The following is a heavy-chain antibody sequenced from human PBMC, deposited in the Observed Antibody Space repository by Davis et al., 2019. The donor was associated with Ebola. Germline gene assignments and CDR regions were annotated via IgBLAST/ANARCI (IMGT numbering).Heavy chain of an antibody. CDR1: GFTLSSYA. J-gene: IGHJ4*02. V-gene: IGHV3-23*01. Sequence: GESLKISCAASGFTLSSYAMSWVRQAPGKGLEWVSRISGSVGSTYYADSVKGRFTISRDNSKNTLYLQMNSLRAEDTAVYYCAKFAYDSSGSQFDYWGQGTLVTVSS. D-gene: IGHD3-22*01. CDR3: AKFAYDSSGSQFDY. CDR2: ISGSVGST.